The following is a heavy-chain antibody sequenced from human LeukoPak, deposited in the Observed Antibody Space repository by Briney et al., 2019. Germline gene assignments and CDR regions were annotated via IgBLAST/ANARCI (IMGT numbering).Heavy chain of an antibody. D-gene: IGHD6-13*01. CDR1: GFTFSSYW. J-gene: IGHJ4*02. CDR3: AIDRKPQIAAGPLWY. Sequence: GGSLRLSCAASGFTFSSYWMSWVRQAPGKGLEWVANIKQDGSEKYYVDSVKGRFTISRDNAKNSLYLQMNSLRAEDTALYYCAIDRKPQIAAGPLWYWGQGTLVTVSS. V-gene: IGHV3-7*01. CDR2: IKQDGSEK.